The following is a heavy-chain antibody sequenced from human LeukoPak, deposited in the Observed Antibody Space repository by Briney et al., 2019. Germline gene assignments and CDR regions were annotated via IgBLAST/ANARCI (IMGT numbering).Heavy chain of an antibody. CDR1: GGSISSSNW. J-gene: IGHJ4*02. D-gene: IGHD3-22*01. V-gene: IGHV4-4*02. CDR2: IYYSGST. Sequence: SGTLSLTCAVSGGSISSSNWWSWVRQPPGKGLEWIGYIYYSGSTNYNPSLKSRVTISVDTSKNQFSLKLSSVTAADTAVYYCASSSGYYPFDYWGQGTLVTVSS. CDR3: ASSSGYYPFDY.